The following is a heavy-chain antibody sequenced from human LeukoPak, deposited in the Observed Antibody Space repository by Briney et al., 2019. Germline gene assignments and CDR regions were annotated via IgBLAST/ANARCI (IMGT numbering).Heavy chain of an antibody. CDR1: GGSFSGYY. CDR3: ARGRRLNAFDI. V-gene: IGHV4-34*01. J-gene: IGHJ3*02. CDR2: INHSGST. Sequence: PSETLSLTWAVYGGSFSGYYWSWIRQPPGKWLEWIGEINHSGSTNYNPSLKSRVTISVDTSKNQFSLKLSSVTAADTAVYYCARGRRLNAFDIWGQGTMVTVSS.